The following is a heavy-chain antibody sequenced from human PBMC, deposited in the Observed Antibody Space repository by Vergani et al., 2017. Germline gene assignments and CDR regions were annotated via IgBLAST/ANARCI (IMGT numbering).Heavy chain of an antibody. CDR1: GYTFTGYY. D-gene: IGHD6-19*01. CDR2: INPNSGGT. Sequence: QVQLVQSGAEVKKPGASVKVSCKASGYTFTGYYMHWVRQAPGQGLEWMGWINPNSGGTNYAQKFQGWVTMTRDTSISTAYMELSRLRSDDTAVYYCARHGYSSGWYRGYFDYWGQGTLVTVSS. V-gene: IGHV1-2*04. J-gene: IGHJ4*02. CDR3: ARHGYSSGWYRGYFDY.